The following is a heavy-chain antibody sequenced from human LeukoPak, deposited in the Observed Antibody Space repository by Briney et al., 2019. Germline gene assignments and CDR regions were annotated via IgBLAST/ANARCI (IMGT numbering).Heavy chain of an antibody. CDR3: ARDRYGAGFNED. D-gene: IGHD5-24*01. CDR1: GGSINSYF. J-gene: IGHJ4*02. CDR2: ISYSGST. Sequence: SGTLSLTCTVSGGSINSYFWSWLRQPPGKGLEWIGYISYSGSTNSKPSLKSRVTISLGTSKKQFSLKLSSVTAADTAIYYCARDRYGAGFNEDWGQGTLVTVSS. V-gene: IGHV4-59*01.